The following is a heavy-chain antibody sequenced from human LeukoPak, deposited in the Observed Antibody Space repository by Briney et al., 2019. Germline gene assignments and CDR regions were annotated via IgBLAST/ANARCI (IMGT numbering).Heavy chain of an antibody. CDR2: FNPADSDT. D-gene: IGHD3-9*01. CDR3: TRRDHNTGYSDY. J-gene: IGHJ4*02. V-gene: IGHV5-51*01. Sequence: GESLKISCKGSGYIFTTYWIAWVRQMPGKGLEWMGIFNPADSDTRYSPSFQGQVTISADKSISTAYLQWSSLKASDTAMYYCTRRDHNTGYSDYWGQGTLVTVSP. CDR1: GYIFTTYW.